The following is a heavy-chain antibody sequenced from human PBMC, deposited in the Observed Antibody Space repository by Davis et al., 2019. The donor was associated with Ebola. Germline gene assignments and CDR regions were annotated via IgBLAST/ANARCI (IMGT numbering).Heavy chain of an antibody. CDR3: AREAGATKRISDS. CDR1: RYTFTSYG. Sequence: SVTVSCMASRYTFTSYGISWVRQAPGQGLDWMGWISAYNGNTNYAQKLQGRVTMTTDTSRSTAYMELRSLRSDDTAVYYCAREAGATKRISDSWGQGTLVTVSS. CDR2: ISAYNGNT. V-gene: IGHV1-18*01. J-gene: IGHJ5*01. D-gene: IGHD1-26*01.